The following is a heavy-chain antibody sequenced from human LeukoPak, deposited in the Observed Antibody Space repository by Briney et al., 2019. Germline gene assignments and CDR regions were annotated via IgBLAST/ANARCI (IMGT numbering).Heavy chain of an antibody. Sequence: GRSPRLSCAASGFTFSSYAMHWVRQAPGKGLEWVAVISYDGSNKYYADSVKGRFTISRDNSKNTLYLQMNSLRAEDTAVYYCARERSGSGWFDRVLGYWGQGTLVTVSS. D-gene: IGHD6-19*01. CDR3: ARERSGSGWFDRVLGY. CDR1: GFTFSSYA. CDR2: ISYDGSNK. V-gene: IGHV3-30*01. J-gene: IGHJ4*02.